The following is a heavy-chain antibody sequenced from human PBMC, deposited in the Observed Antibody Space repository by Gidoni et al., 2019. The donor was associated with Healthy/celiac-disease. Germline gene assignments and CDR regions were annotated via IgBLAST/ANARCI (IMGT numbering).Heavy chain of an antibody. J-gene: IGHJ4*02. CDR3: AKDPGVYDSSGSLRDY. V-gene: IGHV3-23*01. CDR2: ISGSGGST. Sequence: EVQLLESGGGLVQPGGSLRLSCAASGFTFSSHAMSWVRQAPGKGLEWVSAISGSGGSTYYADSVKGRFTISRDNSKNTLYLQMNSLRAEDTAVYYCAKDPGVYDSSGSLRDYWGQGTLVTVSS. CDR1: GFTFSSHA. D-gene: IGHD3-22*01.